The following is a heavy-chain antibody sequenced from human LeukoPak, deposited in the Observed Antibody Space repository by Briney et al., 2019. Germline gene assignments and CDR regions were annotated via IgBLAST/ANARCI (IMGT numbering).Heavy chain of an antibody. Sequence: GGSLRLSCAASGFTFSDYYMIWIRQAPGKGLEGVSYISSIGSTIYYAASVKGRFTISRDNAKNSMYLQMNGLRAEDTAVYYCGRDESTSAFDIWGQGTMVTVS. CDR1: GFTFSDYY. V-gene: IGHV3-11*01. CDR2: ISSIGSTI. CDR3: GRDESTSAFDI. J-gene: IGHJ3*02. D-gene: IGHD2-2*01.